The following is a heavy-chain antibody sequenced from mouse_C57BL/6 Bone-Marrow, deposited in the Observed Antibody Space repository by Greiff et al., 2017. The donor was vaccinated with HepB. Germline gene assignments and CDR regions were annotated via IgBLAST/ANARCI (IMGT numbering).Heavy chain of an antibody. CDR3: ARNTTVGDY. CDR1: GYTFTSYG. D-gene: IGHD1-1*01. CDR2: IYPRSGNT. V-gene: IGHV1-81*01. Sequence: VKLMESGAELARPGASVKLSCKASGYTFTSYGISWVKQRTGQGLEWIGVIYPRSGNTYYNEKFKGKATLTADKSSSTAYMELRSLTSEDSAVYFWARNTTVGDYWGQGTTLTVSS. J-gene: IGHJ2*01.